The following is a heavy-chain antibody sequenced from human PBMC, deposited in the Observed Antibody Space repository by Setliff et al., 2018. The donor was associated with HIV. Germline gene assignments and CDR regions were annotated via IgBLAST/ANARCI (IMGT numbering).Heavy chain of an antibody. V-gene: IGHV1-69*13. CDR2: IIPFFATA. CDR3: ARVGGSGSYYNEVYYYYYMDV. D-gene: IGHD3-10*01. J-gene: IGHJ6*03. Sequence: SVKVSCKASGGTFSSYVISWVRQVPGQGLEWMGGIIPFFATANYAQKFQDRVTIIADESTSTVYMELSSLRSEDTAVYFCARVGGSGSYYNEVYYYYYMDVWGKGTTVTVSS. CDR1: GGTFSSYV.